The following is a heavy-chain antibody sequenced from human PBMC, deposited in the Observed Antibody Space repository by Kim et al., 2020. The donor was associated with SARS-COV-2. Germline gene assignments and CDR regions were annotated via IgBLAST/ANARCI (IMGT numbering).Heavy chain of an antibody. J-gene: IGHJ4*02. Sequence: SETLSLTCAVYGGSFSGYYWSWIRQPPGKGLEWIGEINHSGSTNYNPSLKSRVTISVDTSKNQFSLKLSSVTAADTAVYYCASIPNYYDSRGVSDYWGQGTLVTVSS. CDR3: ASIPNYYDSRGVSDY. V-gene: IGHV4-34*01. CDR2: INHSGST. D-gene: IGHD3-22*01. CDR1: GGSFSGYY.